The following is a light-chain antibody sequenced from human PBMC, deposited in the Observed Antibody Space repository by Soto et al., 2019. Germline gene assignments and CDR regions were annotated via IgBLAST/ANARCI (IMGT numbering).Light chain of an antibody. Sequence: QSVLTQPASVSGPPGQSITISCTGTSSDVGGYNFVSWYQQHPGRAPKLLIYEVSRRPSGVSNRFSGSKSGNTASLTVSGLQTEDEADYYCTSNTDSDSYVFGTGTKVTVL. CDR1: SSDVGGYNF. CDR3: TSNTDSDSYV. J-gene: IGLJ1*01. V-gene: IGLV2-14*01. CDR2: EVS.